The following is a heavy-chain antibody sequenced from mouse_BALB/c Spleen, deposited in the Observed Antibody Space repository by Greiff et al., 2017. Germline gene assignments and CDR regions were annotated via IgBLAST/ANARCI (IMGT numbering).Heavy chain of an antibody. Sequence: EVMLVESGGGLVKPGGSLKLSCAASGFTFSSYAMSWVRQSPEKRLEWVAEISSGGSYTYYPDTVTGRFTISRDNAKNTLYLEMSSLRSEDTAMYYCARDGGEFAYWGQGTLVTVSA. J-gene: IGHJ3*01. CDR1: GFTFSSYA. V-gene: IGHV5-9-4*01. CDR3: ARDGGEFAY. CDR2: ISSGGSYT.